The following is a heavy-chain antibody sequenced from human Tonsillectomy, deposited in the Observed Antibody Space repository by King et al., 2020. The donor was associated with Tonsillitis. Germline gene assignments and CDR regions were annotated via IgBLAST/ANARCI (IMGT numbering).Heavy chain of an antibody. J-gene: IGHJ4*02. CDR2: INSGGSST. CDR1: GFTFSSYA. V-gene: IGHV3-23*03. D-gene: IGHD6-19*01. Sequence: VQLVESGGGLVQPGGSLRLSCAASGFTFSSYAMTWVRQAPGKGLEWVSGINSGGSSTYYADSVKGRFTISRDNSKNTLYLQMNSLRAEDTAVYYCAKVLDSSGWYYYFDYWGQGTLVTVSS. CDR3: AKVLDSSGWYYYFDY.